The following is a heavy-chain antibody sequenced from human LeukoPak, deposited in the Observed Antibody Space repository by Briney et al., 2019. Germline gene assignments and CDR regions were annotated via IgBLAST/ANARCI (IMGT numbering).Heavy chain of an antibody. V-gene: IGHV3-64*01. Sequence: GGSLRLSCAASGFTFSSYPMHWVRQAPGKGLQYVSAISTNGDSTYYASSVKGRFTISRDNSKNTLYLQVGSLRAEDMAVYYCARGLYYGSGTYYFDYWGQGTLVTVSS. CDR1: GFTFSSYP. CDR3: ARGLYYGSGTYYFDY. D-gene: IGHD3-10*01. CDR2: ISTNGDST. J-gene: IGHJ4*02.